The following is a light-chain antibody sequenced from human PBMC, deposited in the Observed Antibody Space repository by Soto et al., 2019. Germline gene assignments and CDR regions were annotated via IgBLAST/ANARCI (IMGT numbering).Light chain of an antibody. Sequence: DIQMTQSPSTLSASVGDRVTITCRASQSISSWLAWYQQKPGKAPKLLIYKAYTLESGVQSRFSGSGSGTEFTLTISSLQPDDFATYYCQQYKSYSRTFGQGTKVDIK. V-gene: IGKV1-5*03. J-gene: IGKJ1*01. CDR2: KAY. CDR1: QSISSW. CDR3: QQYKSYSRT.